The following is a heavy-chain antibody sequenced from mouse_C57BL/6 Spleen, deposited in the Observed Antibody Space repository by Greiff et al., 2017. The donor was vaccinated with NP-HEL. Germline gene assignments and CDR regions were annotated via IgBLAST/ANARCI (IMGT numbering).Heavy chain of an antibody. Sequence: QVQLQQPGAELVKPGASVKMSCKASGYTFTSYWITWVKQRPGQGLEWIGDIYPGSGSTNYNAKFKSKATLTVDTSSSTAYMQLSSLTSEDSAVYYCAREYYGSSPYYFDYWGQGTTLTVSS. CDR3: AREYYGSSPYYFDY. D-gene: IGHD1-1*01. CDR2: IYPGSGST. V-gene: IGHV1-55*01. CDR1: GYTFTSYW. J-gene: IGHJ2*01.